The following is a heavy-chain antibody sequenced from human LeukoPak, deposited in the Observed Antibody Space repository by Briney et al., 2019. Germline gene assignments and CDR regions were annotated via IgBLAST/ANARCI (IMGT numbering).Heavy chain of an antibody. J-gene: IGHJ6*03. CDR2: INHSGST. V-gene: IGHV4-34*01. CDR3: ARDYYDFWSVDYHYMDV. CDR1: GGSFSGYY. Sequence: SETLSLTCAVYGGSFSGYYWSWIRQPPGKGLEWIGEINHSGSTNYNPSLKSRVTISVDTSKNQFSLKLSSVTAADTAVYYCARDYYDFWSVDYHYMDVWGKGTTVTVSS. D-gene: IGHD3-3*01.